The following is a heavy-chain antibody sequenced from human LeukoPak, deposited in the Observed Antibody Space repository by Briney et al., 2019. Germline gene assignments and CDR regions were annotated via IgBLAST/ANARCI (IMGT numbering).Heavy chain of an antibody. J-gene: IGHJ4*02. CDR3: ARDGYSSGWSDYFDY. Sequence: PGGSLRLSCAASGFPFSDYYMSWVRQAPGKGLEWVSYISSSSKYTNYVDSVKGRFTISRDNAKNSLNLQMNSLRVEDTAVYYCARDGYSSGWSDYFDYWGQGTLVTVSS. D-gene: IGHD6-19*01. CDR1: GFPFSDYY. V-gene: IGHV3-11*06. CDR2: ISSSSKYT.